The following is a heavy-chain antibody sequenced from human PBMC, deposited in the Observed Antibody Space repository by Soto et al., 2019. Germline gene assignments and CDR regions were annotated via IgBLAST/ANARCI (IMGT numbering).Heavy chain of an antibody. J-gene: IGHJ4*02. CDR2: IVVGTGNA. CDR3: AGLYPYESSGYHLDY. CDR1: GFTFINSA. V-gene: IGHV1-58*02. Sequence: GASVKVSCKTSGFTFINSAIQWVRQARGERLEWIGWIVVGTGNAKYAQKFQDRVTITRDMSTRTAFVELRKLRSDDTAVFYCAGLYPYESSGYHLDYXGQGTLVTVSS. D-gene: IGHD3-22*01.